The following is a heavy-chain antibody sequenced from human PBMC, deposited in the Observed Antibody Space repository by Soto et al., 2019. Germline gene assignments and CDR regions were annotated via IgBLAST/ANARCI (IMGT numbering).Heavy chain of an antibody. D-gene: IGHD3-22*01. Sequence: QVQLVQSGAEVKKPGASVKVSCKASGYTFTSYAMHWVRQAPGQRLEWMGWINAGNGNTKYSQKFQGRVTITRDTXAXTXXMELSSLRSEDTAVYYCAREGSYYDSSGYYSCFDYWGQGTLVTVSS. J-gene: IGHJ4*02. CDR1: GYTFTSYA. CDR3: AREGSYYDSSGYYSCFDY. V-gene: IGHV1-3*01. CDR2: INAGNGNT.